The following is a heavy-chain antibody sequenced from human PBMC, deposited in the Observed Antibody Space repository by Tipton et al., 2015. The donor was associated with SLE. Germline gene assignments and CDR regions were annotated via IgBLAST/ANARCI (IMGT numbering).Heavy chain of an antibody. CDR1: GGSISSGGYS. V-gene: IGHV4-61*02. CDR3: ARGQYSGSSVYYYYGMDV. Sequence: TLSLTCAVSGGSISSGGYSWSWIRQPAGKGLEWIGRIYTSGSTNYNPSLKSRVTISIDTSKNQFSLKLSSVTAADTAVYYCARGQYSGSSVYYYYGMDVWGQGTTVTVSS. CDR2: IYTSGST. D-gene: IGHD1-26*01. J-gene: IGHJ6*02.